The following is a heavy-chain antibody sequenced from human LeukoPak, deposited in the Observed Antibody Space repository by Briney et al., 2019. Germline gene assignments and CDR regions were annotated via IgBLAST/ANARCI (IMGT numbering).Heavy chain of an antibody. CDR2: TNPNRDDS. Sequence: ASVKVSCKASGYSFTNYGISWVRQAPGQGLEWVGWTNPNRDDSNYAQKFQGRVSMTRDTSINTVYMELTSLTSDDTAVYYCARDRLSLFGELNIDYWGQGTLVTVSS. V-gene: IGHV1-2*02. CDR1: GYSFTNYG. CDR3: ARDRLSLFGELNIDY. J-gene: IGHJ4*02. D-gene: IGHD3-10*02.